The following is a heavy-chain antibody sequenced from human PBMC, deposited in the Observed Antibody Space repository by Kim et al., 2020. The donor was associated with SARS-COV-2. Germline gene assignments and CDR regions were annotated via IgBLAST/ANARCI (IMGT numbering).Heavy chain of an antibody. V-gene: IGHV5-51*01. D-gene: IGHD3-3*01. CDR1: GYRFTSYW. Sequence: GESLKISCRGSGYRFTSYWIGWFRQRPGKGLEWMGFIYLGDSVTSSSPSFQGQVTISVDKSISTAYLQWSSLKASDTAMYYCARHPLEGSGYYPGIHGMDVWDQGTTVTVSS. CDR3: ARHPLEGSGYYPGIHGMDV. J-gene: IGHJ6*02. CDR2: IYLGDSVT.